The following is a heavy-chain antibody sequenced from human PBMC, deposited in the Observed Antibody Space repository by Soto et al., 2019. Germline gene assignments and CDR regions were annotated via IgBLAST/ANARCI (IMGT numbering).Heavy chain of an antibody. V-gene: IGHV3-53*01. Sequence: LRLSCAASGFTVSSNYMSWVRQAPGKGLEWVSVIYSGGSTYYADSVKGRFTISRDNSKNTLYLQMNSLRAEDTAVYYCARDGPQWFGEPNYGMDVWGQGTTVTVSS. J-gene: IGHJ6*02. CDR2: IYSGGST. D-gene: IGHD3-10*01. CDR1: GFTVSSNY. CDR3: ARDGPQWFGEPNYGMDV.